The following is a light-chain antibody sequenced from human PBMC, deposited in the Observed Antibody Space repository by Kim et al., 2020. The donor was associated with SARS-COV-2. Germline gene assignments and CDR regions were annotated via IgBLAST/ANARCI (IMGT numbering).Light chain of an antibody. J-gene: IGLJ2*01. CDR1: TSNIETNT. V-gene: IGLV1-44*01. CDR3: AAGEDSPDGYVV. CDR2: TNN. Sequence: QSVLTQPPSVSGTPGQRVTISCSGSTSNIETNTVNWYQQLPGTAPKLLIHTNNQRPSGVPDRFSGSRFGTSASLTISGLQSEDEADYFCAAGEDSPDGYVVFGGGAKLTDL.